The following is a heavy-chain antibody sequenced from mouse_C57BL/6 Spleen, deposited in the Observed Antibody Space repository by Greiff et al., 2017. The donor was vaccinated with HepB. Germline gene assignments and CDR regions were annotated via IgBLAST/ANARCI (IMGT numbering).Heavy chain of an antibody. V-gene: IGHV1-61*01. CDR1: GYTFTSYW. CDR3: ARTTTVVAKGFAY. J-gene: IGHJ3*01. CDR2: IYPSDSET. D-gene: IGHD1-1*01. Sequence: VQLQQSGAELVRPGSSVKLSCKASGYTFTSYWMDWVKQRPGQGLEWIGNIYPSDSETHYNQKFKDKATLTVDKSSSTAYMQLSSLTSEYSAVYYCARTTTVVAKGFAYWGQGTLVTVSA.